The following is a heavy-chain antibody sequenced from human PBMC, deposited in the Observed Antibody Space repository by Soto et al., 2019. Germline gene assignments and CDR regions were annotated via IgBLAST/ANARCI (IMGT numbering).Heavy chain of an antibody. D-gene: IGHD2-15*01. V-gene: IGHV1-69*13. CDR1: GGTFSSYA. Sequence: ASVKVSCKASGGTFSSYAISWVRQAPGQGLEWMGGIIPIFGTANYAQKFQGRVTITADESTSTAYMELSSLRSEDTAVYYCARGVVVVAAPYYYYGMDVWGQGTTVTVSS. CDR3: ARGVVVVAAPYYYYGMDV. CDR2: IIPIFGTA. J-gene: IGHJ6*02.